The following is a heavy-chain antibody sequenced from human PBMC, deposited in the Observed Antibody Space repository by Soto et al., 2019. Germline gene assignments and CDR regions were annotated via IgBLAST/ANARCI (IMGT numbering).Heavy chain of an antibody. Sequence: EVQLVESGGGLVNPGGSLRLSCVVSGLTFSHAWMSWVRQAPGKGLEWVGRIKTKADGGTTDYAAIVKGRFTISRDESKSTLFLQMNSLNTEDSSIYYCTTASGYCRSNSCRYSYMDVCGKGTTVTVSS. V-gene: IGHV3-15*01. CDR1: GLTFSHAW. J-gene: IGHJ6*03. D-gene: IGHD2-2*01. CDR3: TTASGYCRSNSCRYSYMDV. CDR2: IKTKADGGTT.